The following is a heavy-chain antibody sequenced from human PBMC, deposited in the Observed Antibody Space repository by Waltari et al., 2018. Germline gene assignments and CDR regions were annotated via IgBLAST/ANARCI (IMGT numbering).Heavy chain of an antibody. CDR3: ARDLAVAGNH. Sequence: QVQLVESGGGVVQPGRSLRLSCAASGFTFSSYAMHWVRQAPGKGLEWVAVISYDGSNKYYADSVKGRFTISRDNSKNTLYLQMNSLRAEDTAVYYCARDLAVAGNHWGQGTLVTVSS. D-gene: IGHD6-19*01. V-gene: IGHV3-30-3*01. CDR1: GFTFSSYA. J-gene: IGHJ5*02. CDR2: ISYDGSNK.